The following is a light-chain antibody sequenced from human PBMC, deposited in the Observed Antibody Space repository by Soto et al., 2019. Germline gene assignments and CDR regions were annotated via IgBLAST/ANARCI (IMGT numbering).Light chain of an antibody. J-gene: IGKJ1*01. Sequence: DIQMTQSPSTLSASVGDTVTITCRASQSISSWLAWYQQKPGKAPKLLIYRASTLQSGVPSRFSASGSGTEFILTISSLQSDDFATYYCQLYNTYSGTFGQGTKGDIK. CDR3: QLYNTYSGT. V-gene: IGKV1-5*03. CDR2: RAS. CDR1: QSISSW.